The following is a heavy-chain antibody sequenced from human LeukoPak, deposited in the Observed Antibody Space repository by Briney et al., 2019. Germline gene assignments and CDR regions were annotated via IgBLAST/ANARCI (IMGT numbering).Heavy chain of an antibody. V-gene: IGHV1-18*01. J-gene: IGHJ5*02. CDR3: ARDFGDYGGNNNWFDP. CDR2: ISAYNGNT. CDR1: GYTFTSYG. Sequence: ASVKVSCKASGYTFTSYGVSWLRQAPGQGLEWMGWISAYNGNTNYAQKLQGRVTMTTDTSTSTAYMELRSLRSDDTAVYYCARDFGDYGGNNNWFDPWGQGTLVTVSS. D-gene: IGHD4-23*01.